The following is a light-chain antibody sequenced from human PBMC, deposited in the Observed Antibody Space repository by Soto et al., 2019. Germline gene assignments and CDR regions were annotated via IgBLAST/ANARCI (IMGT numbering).Light chain of an antibody. CDR2: DVS. Sequence: QSALTQPRSVSGSPGQSVTISCTGTSSDVGGYNYVSWYQQHPGKAPKLMIYDVSKRPSGVPDRFSGSKSGNTASLTSSGLQAEDEADYYFCSYAGSYPLVFGGGTKLTVL. J-gene: IGLJ2*01. CDR1: SSDVGGYNY. CDR3: CSYAGSYPLV. V-gene: IGLV2-11*01.